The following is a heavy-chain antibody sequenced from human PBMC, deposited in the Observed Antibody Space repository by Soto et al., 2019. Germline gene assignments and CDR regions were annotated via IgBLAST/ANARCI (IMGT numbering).Heavy chain of an antibody. CDR1: GFTFSSYA. CDR3: AGGYSGYFHGMDV. J-gene: IGHJ6*02. D-gene: IGHD1-26*01. CDR2: ISYDGSNK. V-gene: IGHV3-30*09. Sequence: GGSLRLSCAASGFTFSSYAMHWVRQAPGKGLEWVAVISYDGSNKYYADSVKGRFAISRDNSKNTLYLQMNSLRAEDTAVYYCAGGYSGYFHGMDVWGQGTTVTVSS.